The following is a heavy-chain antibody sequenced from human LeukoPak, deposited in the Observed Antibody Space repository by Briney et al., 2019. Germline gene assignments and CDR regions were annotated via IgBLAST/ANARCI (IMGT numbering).Heavy chain of an antibody. Sequence: PSETLSLTCAVYGGSFSGYYWSWIRQPPGKGLEWIGEINHSGSTNYNPPLKSRVTISVDTSKNQFSLKLSSVTAADTAVYYCARHMTGVRVELWFGELLGTGPDTFDYWGQGTLVTVSS. CDR3: ARHMTGVRVELWFGELLGTGPDTFDY. V-gene: IGHV4-34*01. CDR1: GGSFSGYY. CDR2: INHSGST. D-gene: IGHD3-10*01. J-gene: IGHJ4*02.